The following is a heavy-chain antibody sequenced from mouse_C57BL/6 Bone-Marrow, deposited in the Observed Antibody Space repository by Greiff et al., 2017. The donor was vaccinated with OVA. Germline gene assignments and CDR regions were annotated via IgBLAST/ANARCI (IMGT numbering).Heavy chain of an antibody. CDR1: GFTFSDYG. Sequence: EVQLVESGGGLVKPGGSLKLSCAASGFTFSDYGMHWVRQAPEKGLEWVAYISSGSSTIYYADTVKGRFTISRDNAKNTLFLQLTSLRSEDTAMYYCARPGYDGYYLFAYLGQGTLVTVSA. CDR3: ARPGYDGYYLFAY. V-gene: IGHV5-17*01. CDR2: ISSGSSTI. J-gene: IGHJ3*01. D-gene: IGHD2-3*01.